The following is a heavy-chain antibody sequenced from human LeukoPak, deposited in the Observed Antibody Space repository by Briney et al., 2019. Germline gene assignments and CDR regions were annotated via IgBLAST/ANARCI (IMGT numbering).Heavy chain of an antibody. J-gene: IGHJ4*02. V-gene: IGHV3-30*02. CDR3: ATEQEGRRAAFDY. D-gene: IGHD1-14*01. CDR1: GFTFRSYG. Sequence: QAGGSLRLSCAASGFTFRSYGMHWVRQAPGEGLDWVAFIWYDRNEKHYADSAKGRFTISRDNSKNTLYLQMSSLRADDTAIYYCATEQEGRRAAFDYWGQGTLVTVSS. CDR2: IWYDRNEK.